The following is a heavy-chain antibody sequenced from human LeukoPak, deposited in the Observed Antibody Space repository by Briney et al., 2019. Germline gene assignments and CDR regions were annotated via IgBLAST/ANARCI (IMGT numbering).Heavy chain of an antibody. CDR2: IYYNGAS. V-gene: IGHV4-59*01. CDR1: GGSMSNSY. Sequence: PSETLSLTCTVSGGSMSNSYWTWIRQSPGKGLEWIALIYYNGASDYNPSLWSRVTISIDTSRNQFSLSLRSVTAADKAVYYCAKDIGQNNGRGWFDPWGQGTLVNVFS. J-gene: IGHJ5*02. D-gene: IGHD2-8*01. CDR3: AKDIGQNNGRGWFDP.